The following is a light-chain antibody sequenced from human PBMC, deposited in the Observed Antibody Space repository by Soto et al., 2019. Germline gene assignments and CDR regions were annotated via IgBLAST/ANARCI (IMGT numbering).Light chain of an antibody. J-gene: IGKJ3*01. CDR2: DAS. Sequence: EIVLTQSPATLSLSPGERATLSCRASQTVGSYLALYQQKPGQAPRLLIYDASNRATGIPVRFSGSGSGTDFTLTISSLEAEDVAFYYCQQRSNSITFGPGTKVDI. V-gene: IGKV3-11*01. CDR3: QQRSNSIT. CDR1: QTVGSY.